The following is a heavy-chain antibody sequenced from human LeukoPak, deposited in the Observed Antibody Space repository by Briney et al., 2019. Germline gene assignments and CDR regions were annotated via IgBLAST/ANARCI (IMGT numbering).Heavy chain of an antibody. CDR2: INPSSGAT. CDR3: ARGSKPGYTYGGGY. CDR1: GYTFTDYY. D-gene: IGHD2-21*01. V-gene: IGHV1-2*02. Sequence: ASVKVSCKASGYTFTDYYMHWVRQAPGQGLESMRWINPSSGATNYAQKFQGRVTMTSDTSISTAYLELSRLRSDDTAFYYCARGSKPGYTYGGGYWGQGTLVTVSS. J-gene: IGHJ4*02.